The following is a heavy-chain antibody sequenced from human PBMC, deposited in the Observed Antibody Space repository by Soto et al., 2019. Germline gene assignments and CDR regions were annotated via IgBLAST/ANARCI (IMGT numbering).Heavy chain of an antibody. CDR1: GFTSSNFE. CDR3: ARGFRGSTSASAPFFDY. Sequence: GGSLRLSCAASGFTSSNFEMNWVRQAPGKGLEWVAYSSGRGITRHYADSVKGRSTISRDNAANSLYLQMNSLGAEDTAVYYCARGFRGSTSASAPFFDYWGQGTLVTVSS. J-gene: IGHJ4*02. V-gene: IGHV3-48*03. CDR2: SSGRGITR. D-gene: IGHD2-15*01.